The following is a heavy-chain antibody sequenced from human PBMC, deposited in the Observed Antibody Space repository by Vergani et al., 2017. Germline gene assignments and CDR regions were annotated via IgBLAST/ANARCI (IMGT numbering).Heavy chain of an antibody. V-gene: IGHV3-23*04. Sequence: EVQLVESGGVVVQPGGSLRLSCAASGFTFSSYAMSWVRQAPGKGLEWVSAISGSGGSTYYADSVKGRFTISRDNSKNTLYLQMNSLRAEDTAVYYCAKGTYYYDSSGYSYWGQGTLVTVSS. CDR1: GFTFSSYA. CDR2: ISGSGGST. J-gene: IGHJ4*02. CDR3: AKGTYYYDSSGYSY. D-gene: IGHD3-22*01.